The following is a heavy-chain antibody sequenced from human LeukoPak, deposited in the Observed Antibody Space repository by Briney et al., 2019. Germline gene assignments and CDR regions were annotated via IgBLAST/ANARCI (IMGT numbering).Heavy chain of an antibody. J-gene: IGHJ4*02. CDR3: ARASYDFWSGYFEGLDYFDY. Sequence: GGSLRLSCAASGFTFSSYEVSWVRQAPGKGLEWVSYISGSGSTIYYADSLKGRFTISRDNAKNSLYLQMNSLRAEDTAVYYYARASYDFWSGYFEGLDYFDYWGQGTLVTVSS. V-gene: IGHV3-48*03. CDR2: ISGSGSTI. D-gene: IGHD3-3*01. CDR1: GFTFSSYE.